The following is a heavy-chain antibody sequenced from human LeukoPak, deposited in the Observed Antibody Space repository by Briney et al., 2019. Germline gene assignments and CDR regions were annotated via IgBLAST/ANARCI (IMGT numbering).Heavy chain of an antibody. Sequence: GESLKISCKGSGYSFAGYWIGWVRQMPGKGLEWMGITYPGDSDAAYSPSFQGQVTISADKSISTAFLQWSSQKASDTAMYYCAKLRARAYVDFWGQGTLVTVSS. D-gene: IGHD3-3*01. CDR1: GYSFAGYW. CDR2: TYPGDSDA. V-gene: IGHV5-51*01. J-gene: IGHJ4*02. CDR3: AKLRARAYVDF.